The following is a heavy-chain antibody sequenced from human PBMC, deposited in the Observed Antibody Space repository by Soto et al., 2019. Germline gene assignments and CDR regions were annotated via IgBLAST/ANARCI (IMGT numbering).Heavy chain of an antibody. J-gene: IGHJ6*03. CDR3: ARGELVTGTTEMKNYYYYYMDV. CDR2: INHSGST. CDR1: GGSFSGYY. V-gene: IGHV4-34*01. D-gene: IGHD1-7*01. Sequence: QVQLQQWGAGLLKPSENLSLTCAVYGGSFSGYYWSWIRQPPGKGLEWIGEINHSGSTNYNPSLKSRVTISVDTSKNQFSLKLSSVTAADTAVYYCARGELVTGTTEMKNYYYYYMDVWGKGTTVTVSS.